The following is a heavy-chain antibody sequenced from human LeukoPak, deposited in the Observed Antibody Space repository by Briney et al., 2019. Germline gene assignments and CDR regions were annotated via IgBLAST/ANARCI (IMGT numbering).Heavy chain of an antibody. CDR3: ASSANGD. Sequence: NPSETLSLTCAVYGGSFSGYYWGWIRQPPGKGLEWIGEINHSGSTNYNPSLKSRVTISVDTSKNQFSLKLSSVTAADTAVYYCASSANGDWGQGTLVTVSS. J-gene: IGHJ4*02. V-gene: IGHV4-34*01. CDR2: INHSGST. D-gene: IGHD3-10*01. CDR1: GGSFSGYY.